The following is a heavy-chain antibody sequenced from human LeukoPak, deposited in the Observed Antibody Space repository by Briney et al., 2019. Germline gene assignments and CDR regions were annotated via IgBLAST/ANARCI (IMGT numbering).Heavy chain of an antibody. D-gene: IGHD6-19*01. CDR1: GGSISSYY. V-gene: IGHV4-4*07. CDR3: ARDPAAGCYGSNTGFNP. CDR2: IYTSGST. Sequence: SETLSLTCTVSGGSISSYYWSWIRQPAGKGLEWIGRIYTSGSTNYNPSLKSRVTMSVDTSKNQFSLKLSSVTAADTAVYYCARDPAAGCYGSNTGFNPWGRETLVTFSP. J-gene: IGHJ5*02.